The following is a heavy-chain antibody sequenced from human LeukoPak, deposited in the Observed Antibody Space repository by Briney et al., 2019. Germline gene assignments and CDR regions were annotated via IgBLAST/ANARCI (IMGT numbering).Heavy chain of an antibody. V-gene: IGHV1-58*01. Sequence: SVKVSCKASGFTFSNSAVQWARQARGQRLEWIGWIVVGSGNTNYAQKFQERVTITRDMSTSTAYMELSSLRSEDTAVYYCAVDVIYESDWGQGTLVTVSS. CDR2: IVVGSGNT. D-gene: IGHD2/OR15-2a*01. J-gene: IGHJ4*02. CDR1: GFTFSNSA. CDR3: AVDVIYESD.